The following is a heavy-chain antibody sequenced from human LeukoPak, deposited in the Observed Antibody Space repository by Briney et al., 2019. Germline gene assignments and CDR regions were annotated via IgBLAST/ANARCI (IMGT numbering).Heavy chain of an antibody. CDR1: GYTFTGYY. J-gene: IGHJ3*02. V-gene: IGHV1-2*04. CDR3: ARGVLPAAMRGVGDAFDI. CDR2: INPNSGGT. D-gene: IGHD2-2*01. Sequence: ASVKVSCKAAGYTFTGYYMHWVRQAPGQGLEWMGWINPNSGGTNYAQKFQGWVTMTRDTSISTAYMELSRLRSDDTAVYYCARGVLPAAMRGVGDAFDIWGQGTMVTVSS.